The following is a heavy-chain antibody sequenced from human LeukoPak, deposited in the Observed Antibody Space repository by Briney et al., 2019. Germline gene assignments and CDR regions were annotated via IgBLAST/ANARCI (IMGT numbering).Heavy chain of an antibody. CDR3: ARVGVVVPSAWFDP. CDR2: ISANNGNT. Sequence: PVASVKVSCKASGGTFSSYTISWVRQAPGQGLEWMGWISANNGNTKYAQKFQGRVTMTTDTSTSRAYMELRSLRSDDTAVYYCARVGVVVPSAWFDPWGQGTLVTVSS. V-gene: IGHV1-18*01. J-gene: IGHJ5*02. CDR1: GGTFSSYT. D-gene: IGHD2-2*01.